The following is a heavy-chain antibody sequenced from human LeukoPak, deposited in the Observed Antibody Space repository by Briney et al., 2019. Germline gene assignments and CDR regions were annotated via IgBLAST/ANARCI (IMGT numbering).Heavy chain of an antibody. CDR2: ISYDGSNK. CDR3: ARGSGPP. V-gene: IGHV3-30-3*01. J-gene: IGHJ5*02. Sequence: GGSLRLSCAASGFTFSSYAMHGVRQAPGKGLEWVAVISYDGSNKYHADSVKGRFTISRDNSKNTLYLQMNSLRAEDTAVYYCARGSGPPGGQGTLVTVSS. CDR1: GFTFSSYA. D-gene: IGHD2-15*01.